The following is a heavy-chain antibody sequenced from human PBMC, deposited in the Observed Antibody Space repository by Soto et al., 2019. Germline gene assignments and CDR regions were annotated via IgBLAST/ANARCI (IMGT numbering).Heavy chain of an antibody. D-gene: IGHD2-21*02. CDR1: GFTFSSYG. V-gene: IGHV3-33*01. Sequence: QVQLVESGGGVVQPGRSLRLSCAASGFTFSSYGMHWVRQAPGKGLEWVAVIWYDGSNKYYADSVKGRFTISRDNSKNTLYLQMNSLRAEDTAVYYCARARGDPHYWYFDLWGRGTLVTVSS. CDR3: ARARGDPHYWYFDL. CDR2: IWYDGSNK. J-gene: IGHJ2*01.